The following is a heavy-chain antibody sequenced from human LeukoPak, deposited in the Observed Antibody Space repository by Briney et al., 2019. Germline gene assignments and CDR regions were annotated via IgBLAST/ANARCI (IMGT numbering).Heavy chain of an antibody. Sequence: GGSLRLSCTASGFTFGDYAMSWVRQAPGKGLEWVGFLRSKADGGTTEYAASVKGRFSISRDDSKTIAYLQMNSLKTEDTAVYYCTRMIRGYSGYDLRGFRYWGQGTLVTVSS. V-gene: IGHV3-49*04. CDR3: TRMIRGYSGYDLRGFRY. D-gene: IGHD5-12*01. CDR2: LRSKADGGTT. J-gene: IGHJ4*02. CDR1: GFTFGDYA.